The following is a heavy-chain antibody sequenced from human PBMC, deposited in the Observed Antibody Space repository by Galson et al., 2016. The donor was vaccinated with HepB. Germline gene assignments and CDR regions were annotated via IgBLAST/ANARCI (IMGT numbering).Heavy chain of an antibody. CDR3: AREGSSGDRIMGWCGP. Sequence: SLRLSCAASGFTVSNLCMHWVRQTPGQGLEWVAVIWFDGSNDYYSDSVKGRFTISRDNSKNTHHLHMQSLRDEDTAVYYCAREGSSGDRIMGWCGPWGQGTLVTVSS. CDR2: IWFDGSND. CDR1: GFTVSNLC. D-gene: IGHD2-15*01. J-gene: IGHJ5*02. V-gene: IGHV3-33*08.